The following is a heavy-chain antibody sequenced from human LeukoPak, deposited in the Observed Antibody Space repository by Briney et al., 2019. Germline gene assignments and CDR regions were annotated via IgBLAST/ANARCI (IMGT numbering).Heavy chain of an antibody. Sequence: QPGGSLRLSCAASGFTFSSYAMSWVRQAPGKGLEWVSAISGSGGSTYYADSVKGRFTISRDNSKNTLYLQMNSLRAEDTAVYYCAKDSASGWYEFPGFDPWGQGTLVTVSS. CDR1: GFTFSSYA. CDR2: ISGSGGST. D-gene: IGHD6-19*01. CDR3: AKDSASGWYEFPGFDP. J-gene: IGHJ5*02. V-gene: IGHV3-23*01.